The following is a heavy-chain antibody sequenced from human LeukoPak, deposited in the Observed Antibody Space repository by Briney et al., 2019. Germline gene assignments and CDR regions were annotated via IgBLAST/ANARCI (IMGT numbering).Heavy chain of an antibody. CDR2: ISYDGSNK. D-gene: IGHD3-9*01. CDR3: VGYDILTGPFDY. Sequence: PGGSLRLSCAASGFTFSSYAMHWVRQAPGKGLEWVAVISYDGSNKYYADSVKGRFTISRDNSKNTLYLQMNSLRAEDTAVYYCVGYDILTGPFDYWGQGTLVTVSS. CDR1: GFTFSSYA. J-gene: IGHJ4*02. V-gene: IGHV3-30*04.